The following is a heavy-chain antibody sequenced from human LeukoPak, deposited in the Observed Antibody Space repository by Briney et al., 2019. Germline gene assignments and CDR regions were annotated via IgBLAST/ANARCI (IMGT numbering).Heavy chain of an antibody. CDR3: ARPVGDFWSGQMTNWFDP. J-gene: IGHJ5*02. V-gene: IGHV4-39*01. Sequence: SETLSLTCTVSGGSISSSSYYWGWIRRPPGKGLEWIGSIYYSGSTYYNPSLKSRVTISVDTSKNQFSLKLSSVTAADTAVYYCARPVGDFWSGQMTNWFDPWGQGTLVTVSS. CDR2: IYYSGST. D-gene: IGHD3-3*01. CDR1: GGSISSSSYY.